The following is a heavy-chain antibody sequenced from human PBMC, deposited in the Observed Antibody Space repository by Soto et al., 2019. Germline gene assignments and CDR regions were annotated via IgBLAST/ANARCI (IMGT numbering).Heavy chain of an antibody. CDR3: AKVQIYYSGTSLSFFDS. CDR1: GFNFGVYG. J-gene: IGHJ4*02. Sequence: DVQLLESGGGLVQTGGSLRLSCAASGFNFGVYGMTWVRQPPGKGLEWVSTLSGGQSAYYADSVKGRFTISRDKSKSTLYLQMHSLRAEDTSIYYCAKVQIYYSGTSLSFFDSWGQGTLVTVSS. D-gene: IGHD2-2*01. V-gene: IGHV3-23*01. CDR2: LSGGQSA.